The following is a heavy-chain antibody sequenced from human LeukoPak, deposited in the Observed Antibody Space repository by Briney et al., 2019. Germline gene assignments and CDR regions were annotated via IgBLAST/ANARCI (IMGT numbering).Heavy chain of an antibody. CDR2: ISSSSYI. CDR3: VRDRGRPAANDAFDI. J-gene: IGHJ3*02. V-gene: IGHV3-21*01. D-gene: IGHD2-2*01. CDR1: GFTFSSYS. Sequence: GGSLRLSCAASGFTFSSYSMNWVRQAPGKGLKWVSSISSSSYIYYADSVKGRFTISRDNAKNSLYLQMNSLSAEDTAVYYCVRDRGRPAANDAFDIWGQGTMVTVSS.